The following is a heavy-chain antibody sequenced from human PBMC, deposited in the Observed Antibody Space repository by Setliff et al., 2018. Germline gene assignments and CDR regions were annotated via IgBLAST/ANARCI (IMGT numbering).Heavy chain of an antibody. J-gene: IGHJ4*02. V-gene: IGHV3-30*15. CDR3: VRWVDGKADY. CDR2: VSYDGRNK. CDR1: GFTFSTYA. Sequence: PGGSLRLSCAASGFTFSTYAIHWVRQGPGKGLEWVAIVSYDGRNKYYADSVKGRFTISRDNSKNTLYLQMGSLRPEDMAVYYCVRWVDGKADYWGQGTLVTVSS.